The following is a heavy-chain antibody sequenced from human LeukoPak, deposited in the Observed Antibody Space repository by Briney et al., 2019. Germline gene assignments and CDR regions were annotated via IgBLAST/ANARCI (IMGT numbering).Heavy chain of an antibody. J-gene: IGHJ5*02. CDR3: ARGLYYDSRGWFDP. V-gene: IGHV4-4*07. CDR2: IYTSGST. D-gene: IGHD3-22*01. Sequence: SETLSLTCTVSGGSISNYYWSWLRQPAGKGLEWIGRIYTSGSTNYNPSLKSRVTMSVDTSNNQFSLKLSSVTAADTAVYYCARGLYYDSRGWFDPWGQGTLVTVSS. CDR1: GGSISNYY.